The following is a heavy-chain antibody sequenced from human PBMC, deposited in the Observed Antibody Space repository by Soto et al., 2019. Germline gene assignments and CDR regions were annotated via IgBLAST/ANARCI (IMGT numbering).Heavy chain of an antibody. V-gene: IGHV1-46*01. CDR3: ASQVSGRDHYYYGMDV. D-gene: IGHD2-15*01. CDR1: GYTFTIYY. J-gene: IGHJ6*02. CDR2: INPSGGST. Sequence: ASVKVSCKASGYTFTIYYMHWVLQAPGQGLEWMGIINPSGGSTSYAQKFQGRVTMTRDTSTSTVYMELSSLRSEDTAVYYCASQVSGRDHYYYGMDVWGQGTTVTVSS.